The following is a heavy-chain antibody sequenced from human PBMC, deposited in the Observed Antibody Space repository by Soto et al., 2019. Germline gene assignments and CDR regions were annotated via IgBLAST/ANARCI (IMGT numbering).Heavy chain of an antibody. Sequence: QVQLVESGGGLVQPGGSLRLSCAASGFTFSNYYLTWIRQAPGKGLEWISYISSSGSPAYYADSVKGRFTISRDNAKNSLYLQMNSLRAEDTAVYYCARAINWNYDFDYWGQGTLVTVSS. CDR2: ISSSGSPA. V-gene: IGHV3-11*01. CDR1: GFTFSNYY. J-gene: IGHJ4*02. D-gene: IGHD1-7*01. CDR3: ARAINWNYDFDY.